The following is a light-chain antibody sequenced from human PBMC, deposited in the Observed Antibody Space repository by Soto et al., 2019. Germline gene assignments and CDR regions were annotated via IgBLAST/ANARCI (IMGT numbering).Light chain of an antibody. Sequence: EIVLTQSPGTLSLSPGERATLSCRASQSVSSSYLAWYQQKPGQAPRFLIYGASTRATGIPDRFSGSRSGPDFTLTISSLQPEDFATYYCQQSYSSPPTFGQGTKVDIK. V-gene: IGKV3-20*01. J-gene: IGKJ1*01. CDR2: GAS. CDR1: QSVSSSY. CDR3: QQSYSSPPT.